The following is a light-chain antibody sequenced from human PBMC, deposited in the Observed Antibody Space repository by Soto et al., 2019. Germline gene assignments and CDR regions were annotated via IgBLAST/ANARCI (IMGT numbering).Light chain of an antibody. J-gene: IGLJ3*02. V-gene: IGLV7-43*01. Sequence: QAVVTQEPALTVSPGGTVTLTCASSTGAVPSDYHPNWFQQKSGQAPRALIYRTPNRHSWTPVRFSGSLLGGKAALPLSGVPPEDEGNYYCLLYDGVDQVGVFGGGTKLTVL. CDR1: TGAVPSDYH. CDR2: RTP. CDR3: LLYDGVDQVGV.